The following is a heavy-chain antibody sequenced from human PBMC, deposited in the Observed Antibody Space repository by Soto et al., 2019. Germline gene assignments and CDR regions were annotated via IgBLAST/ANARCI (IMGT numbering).Heavy chain of an antibody. J-gene: IGHJ6*03. CDR1: GGSISSYY. D-gene: IGHD3-10*01. Sequence: SETLSLTCTVSGGSISSYYWSWIRQPPGKGLEWIGYIYYSGSTNYNPSLKSRVTISVDTSKNPFSLKLSSVTAADTAVYYCARVLNQRITMVRGAYMDVWGKGTTVTVSS. CDR3: ARVLNQRITMVRGAYMDV. CDR2: IYYSGST. V-gene: IGHV4-59*01.